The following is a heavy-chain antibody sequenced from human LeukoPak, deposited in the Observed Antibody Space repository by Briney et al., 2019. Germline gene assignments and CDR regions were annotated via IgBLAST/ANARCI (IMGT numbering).Heavy chain of an antibody. V-gene: IGHV4-59*12. J-gene: IGHJ5*02. Sequence: SETLSLTCTVSGGSISSYYWSWIRQPPGKGLEWIGCIYYSGSTNYNPSLRSRVTISVDTSKNQFSLKLSSVTAADTAVYYCARDPHTAIAAAGGNWFDPWGQGTLVTVSS. CDR2: IYYSGST. CDR1: GGSISSYY. D-gene: IGHD6-13*01. CDR3: ARDPHTAIAAAGGNWFDP.